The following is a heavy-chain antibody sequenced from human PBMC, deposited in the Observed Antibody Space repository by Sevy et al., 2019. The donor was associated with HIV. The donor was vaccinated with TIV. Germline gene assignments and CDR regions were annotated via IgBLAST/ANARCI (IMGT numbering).Heavy chain of an antibody. Sequence: SGTLSLTYTVSGGSISSSTYYWARIRQPPGKGVGWIGSIYYSGSTYYNPSLKSRVTISVDTSKNQFSLRLSSVTAADTAVYYCARRTYSRTTFDYWGQGTLVTVSS. D-gene: IGHD6-13*01. J-gene: IGHJ4*02. V-gene: IGHV4-39*01. CDR2: IYYSGST. CDR1: GGSISSSTYY. CDR3: ARRTYSRTTFDY.